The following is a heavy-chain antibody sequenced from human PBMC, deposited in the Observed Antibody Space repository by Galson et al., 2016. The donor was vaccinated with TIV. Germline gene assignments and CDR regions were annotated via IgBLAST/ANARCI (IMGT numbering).Heavy chain of an antibody. CDR1: GLFINDAW. CDR3: TTDSRVLYALDV. D-gene: IGHD5/OR15-5a*01. CDR2: IKSRTDGGTT. J-gene: IGHJ3*01. Sequence: SLRLSCAASGLFINDAWMSWVRQAPGKGLEWVGRIKSRTDGGTTDYAAPVKGRFTFSRDESKNTLYLQMNSLKTEDTGVYYCTTDSRVLYALDVWGQGTLVTVSS. V-gene: IGHV3-15*01.